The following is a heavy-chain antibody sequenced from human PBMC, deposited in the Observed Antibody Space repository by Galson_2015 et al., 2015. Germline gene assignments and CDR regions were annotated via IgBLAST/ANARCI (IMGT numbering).Heavy chain of an antibody. CDR2: ISYDGSNK. D-gene: IGHD6-25*01. V-gene: IGHV3-30-3*01. CDR3: ARSETYTSGSSFDY. J-gene: IGHJ4*02. CDR1: GFTFSSYA. Sequence: SLRLSCAASGFTFSSYAMHWVRQAPGKGLEWVAVISYDGSNKCYADSVKGRFTISRDNSKNTLYLQMNSLRAEDTAMYYCARSETYTSGSSFDYWGQGTLVTVSS.